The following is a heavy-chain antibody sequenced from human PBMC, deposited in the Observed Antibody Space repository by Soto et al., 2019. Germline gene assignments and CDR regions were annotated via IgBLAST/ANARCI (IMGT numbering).Heavy chain of an antibody. D-gene: IGHD2-2*02. CDR1: GYTFSGYY. V-gene: IGHV1-2*02. CDR3: ARSLTEGYCTITGCYTRPLCGMDV. J-gene: IGHJ6*02. Sequence: ASVKVSCKASGYTFSGYYIHWLRQAPGQGLEWMGWINPNSGGTNYAQKLQGRVTVTRDTPTSTAYMELSRLTSDDTAVYYCARSLTEGYCTITGCYTRPLCGMDVWGQGTTVTVSS. CDR2: INPNSGGT.